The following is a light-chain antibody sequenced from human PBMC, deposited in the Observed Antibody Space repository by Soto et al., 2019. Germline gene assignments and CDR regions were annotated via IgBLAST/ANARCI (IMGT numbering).Light chain of an antibody. CDR2: LSS. V-gene: IGKV3-20*01. Sequence: ETVLTQSPGTLSLSPGERATLSCRASQAIRSTHLAWYQQKPDQAPRLLMYLSSTRAPGIPDRFSGSGSGTDFTLSISRLEPEDFAVYYCQQYDSSPYTFGQGTKLEIK. J-gene: IGKJ2*01. CDR3: QQYDSSPYT. CDR1: QAIRSTH.